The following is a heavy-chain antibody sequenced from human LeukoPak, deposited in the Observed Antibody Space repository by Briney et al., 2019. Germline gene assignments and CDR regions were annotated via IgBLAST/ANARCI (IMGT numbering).Heavy chain of an antibody. Sequence: GASVKVSCKASGGTFSSYAISWVRQAPGQGLEWMGRIIPILGIANYAQKFQGRVTITADKSTSTAYMELSSLRSEDTAVYYCARDGYCSGGSCYWFDPWGQGTLVTVSS. CDR1: GGTFSSYA. CDR2: IIPILGIA. J-gene: IGHJ5*02. D-gene: IGHD2-15*01. CDR3: ARDGYCSGGSCYWFDP. V-gene: IGHV1-69*04.